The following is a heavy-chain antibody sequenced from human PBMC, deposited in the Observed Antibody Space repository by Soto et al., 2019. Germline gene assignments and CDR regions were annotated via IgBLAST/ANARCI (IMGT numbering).Heavy chain of an antibody. CDR2: INHSGST. J-gene: IGHJ6*02. Sequence: PSETLSLTCAVXGGSFSGYYWSWIRQPPGKGLEWIGEINHSGSTNYNPSLKSRVTISVDTSKNQFSLKLSSVTAADTAVYYCARWERSSSWFGSKRSPGGFYYYYGMDVWGQGTTVTVSS. CDR1: GGSFSGYY. CDR3: ARWERSSSWFGSKRSPGGFYYYYGMDV. D-gene: IGHD6-13*01. V-gene: IGHV4-34*01.